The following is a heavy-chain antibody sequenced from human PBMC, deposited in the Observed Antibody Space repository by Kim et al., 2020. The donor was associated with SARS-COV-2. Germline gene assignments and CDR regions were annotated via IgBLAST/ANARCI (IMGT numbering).Heavy chain of an antibody. Sequence: SETLSLTCTVSGGSLSSGAYYWGWIRQPPGKGLEWIGSIYYSGSTYYTPSVKRRVTISIDTSKNQFSLKLTSVTAADTAVYYCASGVIALGLNDNWGQGALVTVSS. J-gene: IGHJ4*02. CDR3: ASGVIALGLNDN. D-gene: IGHD6-19*01. V-gene: IGHV4-39*01. CDR2: IYYSGST. CDR1: GGSLSSGAYY.